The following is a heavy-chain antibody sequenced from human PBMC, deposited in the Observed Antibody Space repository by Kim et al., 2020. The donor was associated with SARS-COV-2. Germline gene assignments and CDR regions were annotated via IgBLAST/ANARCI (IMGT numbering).Heavy chain of an antibody. V-gene: IGHV5-51*01. Sequence: GESLKISCKGSGYSFGTYWIAWVRQMPGKGLEWMGFIYPGYSDIRYSPSFQGQVTMSADKSISTAYLQWSSLKASDTAMYYCARPQSSDARGIDAFDIWGQGTMVTVSS. CDR2: IYPGYSDI. CDR1: GYSFGTYW. CDR3: ARPQSSDARGIDAFDI. J-gene: IGHJ3*02.